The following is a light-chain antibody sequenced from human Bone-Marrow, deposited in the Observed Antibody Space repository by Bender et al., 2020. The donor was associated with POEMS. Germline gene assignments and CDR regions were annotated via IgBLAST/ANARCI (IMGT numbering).Light chain of an antibody. CDR1: SSDVGGYNY. CDR3: SSWDDSLSGWV. V-gene: IGLV2-8*01. Sequence: QSALTQPPSASGSPGQSVTISCTGTSSDVGGYNYVSWYQQHPGQAPRLIIYEVNKRPSGVPARFPGSKSGTSASLAISDIQSEDEGDYYCSSWDDSLSGWVFGGGTKLTVL. J-gene: IGLJ3*02. CDR2: EVN.